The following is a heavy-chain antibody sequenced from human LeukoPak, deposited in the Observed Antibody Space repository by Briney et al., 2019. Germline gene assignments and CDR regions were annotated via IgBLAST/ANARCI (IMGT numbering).Heavy chain of an antibody. CDR3: AREYGDYVRFDY. D-gene: IGHD4-17*01. Sequence: ASVKVSCKASGYTFTGYYMHWVRQAPGQGLEWMGWINPNSGGTNYAQKFQGRVTMTRDTSISTAYMELSRLRSDDTAVYYCAREYGDYVRFDYWGQGTLVAVSS. CDR1: GYTFTGYY. J-gene: IGHJ4*02. V-gene: IGHV1-2*02. CDR2: INPNSGGT.